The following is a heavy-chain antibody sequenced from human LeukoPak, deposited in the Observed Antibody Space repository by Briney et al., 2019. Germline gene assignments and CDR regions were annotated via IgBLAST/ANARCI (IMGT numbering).Heavy chain of an antibody. CDR1: GGSFSGYY. Sequence: PSETLSLTCAAYGGSFSGYYWSWIRQPPGKGLEWIGEINHSGSTNYNPSLKSRVTISVDTSKNQFSLKLSSVTAADTAVYYCARGSGYSYGPALDYWGQGTLVTVSS. V-gene: IGHV4-34*01. J-gene: IGHJ4*02. D-gene: IGHD5-18*01. CDR2: INHSGST. CDR3: ARGSGYSYGPALDY.